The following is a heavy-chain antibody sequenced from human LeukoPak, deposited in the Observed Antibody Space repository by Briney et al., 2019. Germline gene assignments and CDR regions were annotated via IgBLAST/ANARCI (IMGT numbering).Heavy chain of an antibody. J-gene: IGHJ4*02. Sequence: SETLSLTCTVSGGSVRSGSYYWSWIRQPPGKGLEWIGYIYYSGSTNYNPSLKSRVTISVDTSKNQFSLKLSSVTAADTAVYYCARSTYHDILFWGQGTLVTVSS. CDR3: ARSTYHDILF. V-gene: IGHV4-61*01. CDR1: GGSVRSGSYY. D-gene: IGHD3-9*01. CDR2: IYYSGST.